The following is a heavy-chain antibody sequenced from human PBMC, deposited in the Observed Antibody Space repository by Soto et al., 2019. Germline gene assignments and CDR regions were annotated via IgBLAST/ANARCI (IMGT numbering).Heavy chain of an antibody. Sequence: ASVKVSCKASGYTFTGYYMHWVRQAPGQGLEWMGWINPNSGGTNYAQKFQGWVTMTRDTSISTAYMELSRLRSDDTAVYYCARSQKDVNYYYDGMDVWGQGTTVTASS. CDR3: ARSQKDVNYYYDGMDV. V-gene: IGHV1-2*04. CDR2: INPNSGGT. J-gene: IGHJ6*02. CDR1: GYTFTGYY.